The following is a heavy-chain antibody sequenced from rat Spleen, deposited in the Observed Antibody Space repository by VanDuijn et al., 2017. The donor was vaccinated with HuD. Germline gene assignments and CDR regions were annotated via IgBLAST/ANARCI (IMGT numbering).Heavy chain of an antibody. D-gene: IGHD2-2*01. CDR2: ISYEGSST. CDR3: TRAGYLRDWYFDF. CDR1: GFTFSDYY. Sequence: EVQLVESGGGLVQPGRSLKLSCAASGFTFSDYYMAWVRQAPTKGLEWVATISYEGSSTYYGDSVKGRFTISRDNTKSTLYLQMDSLRSEDTATYYCTRAGYLRDWYFDFWGPGTMVTVSS. J-gene: IGHJ1*01. V-gene: IGHV5-22*01.